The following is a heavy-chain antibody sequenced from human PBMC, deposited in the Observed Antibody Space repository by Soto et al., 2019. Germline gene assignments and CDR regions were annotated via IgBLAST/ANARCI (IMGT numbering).Heavy chain of an antibody. J-gene: IGHJ4*02. V-gene: IGHV1-3*01. CDR2: INAGNGNT. CDR1: GYTFTSYA. Sequence: GASVKVSCKASGYTFTSYAMHWVRQAPGQRLEWMGWINAGNGNTKYSQKFQGRVTITRDTSASTAYMELSSLRSEDTAVYYCARGLPPVWNYGGGDYWGQGTLVTVSS. D-gene: IGHD1-7*01. CDR3: ARGLPPVWNYGGGDY.